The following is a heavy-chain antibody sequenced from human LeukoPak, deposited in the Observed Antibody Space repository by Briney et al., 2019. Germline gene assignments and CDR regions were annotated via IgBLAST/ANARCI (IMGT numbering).Heavy chain of an antibody. D-gene: IGHD2-2*01. J-gene: IGHJ5*02. CDR1: GFTFSSYA. Sequence: GGSLRLSCAASGFTFSSYAMSWVRQAPGKGLEWVANIKQDGSEKYYVDSVKGRFTISRDNAKNSLYLQMNSLRAEDTAVYCCARWYQGNWFDPWGQGTLVTVSS. CDR2: IKQDGSEK. V-gene: IGHV3-7*01. CDR3: ARWYQGNWFDP.